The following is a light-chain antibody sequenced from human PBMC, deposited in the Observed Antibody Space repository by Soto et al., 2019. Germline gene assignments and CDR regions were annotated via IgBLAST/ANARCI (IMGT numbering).Light chain of an antibody. CDR2: HAS. J-gene: IGKJ5*01. Sequence: DIQMTQSPSSLSASIGDRVTITCQASQNITNNLSWYQQKPGKAPNLLIYHASKLAKGVTSRFSGSGSGTDFSFIITSLQREDLATYYCQQYYGLPPLNFGQGTRLEIK. V-gene: IGKV1-33*01. CDR3: QQYYGLPPLN. CDR1: QNITNN.